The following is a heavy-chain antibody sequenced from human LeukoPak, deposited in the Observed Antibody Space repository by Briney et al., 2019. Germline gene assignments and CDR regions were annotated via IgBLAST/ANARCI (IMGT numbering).Heavy chain of an antibody. J-gene: IGHJ6*02. D-gene: IGHD6-19*01. CDR2: ISSSSSYI. CDR3: ARNKAVAGTGNYYGMDV. CDR1: GFTFSSYG. Sequence: GGSLRLSCAASGFTFSSYGMHWVRQAPGKGLEWVSSISSSSSYIYYADSVKGRFTISRDNAKNSLYLQMNSLRAEDTAVYYCARNKAVAGTGNYYGMDVWGQGTTVTVSS. V-gene: IGHV3-21*01.